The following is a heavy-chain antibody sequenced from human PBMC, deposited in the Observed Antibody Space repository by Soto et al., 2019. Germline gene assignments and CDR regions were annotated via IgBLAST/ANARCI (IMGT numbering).Heavy chain of an antibody. CDR1: GGSISDISYC. CDR3: ARHKSGSDWLDP. J-gene: IGHJ5*02. D-gene: IGHD2-15*01. CDR2: MFYSGAT. Sequence: PSETLSLICTVSGGSISDISYCWGWIRQPPGKGLQWIGCMFYSGATYYNPSLKNRVTLSVDTSNNEFSLKLVSVTAPDTAVYYCARHKSGSDWLDPWGQGTLVTV. V-gene: IGHV4-39*01.